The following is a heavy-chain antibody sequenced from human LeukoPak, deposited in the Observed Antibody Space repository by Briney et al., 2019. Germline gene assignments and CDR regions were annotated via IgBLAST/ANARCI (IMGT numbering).Heavy chain of an antibody. Sequence: SETLSLTCSVSGGSISPYYWSWIRQPPGKGLEWIGYVSYRGHTNYNPSLESRVTISVDTSKNQFSLKLSSVTAADTAVYYCARVSDYGDLHYYYYYMDVWGKGTTVTVSS. D-gene: IGHD4-17*01. CDR3: ARVSDYGDLHYYYYYMDV. CDR2: VSYRGHT. J-gene: IGHJ6*03. CDR1: GGSISPYY. V-gene: IGHV4-59*08.